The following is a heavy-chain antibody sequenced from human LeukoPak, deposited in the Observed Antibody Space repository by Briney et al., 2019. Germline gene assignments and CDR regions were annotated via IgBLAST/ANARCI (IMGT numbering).Heavy chain of an antibody. CDR2: IYYSGST. V-gene: IGHV4-59*08. J-gene: IGHJ6*02. CDR1: GGSISSYY. Sequence: PSETLSLTCTVSGGSISSYYWSWIRQPPGKGLEWIGYIYYSGSTNYNPSLKSRVTISVDTSKNQFSLKLSSVTAADTAVYYCARHTYYYGMGVWGQGTTVTVSS. CDR3: ARHTYYYGMGV.